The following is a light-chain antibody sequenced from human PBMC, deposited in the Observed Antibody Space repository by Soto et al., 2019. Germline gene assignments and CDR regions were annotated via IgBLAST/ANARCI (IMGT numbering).Light chain of an antibody. CDR3: SSYAGSNNLV. CDR1: SSDVGGYKY. CDR2: EVT. Sequence: QAVLTQPPSASGSPGQSVTISCTGTSSDVGGYKYVSWYQRHPGKAPKLLIFEVTRRPSGVPDRFSGSKSGNTASLTVSGLQAEDEADYFCSSYAGSNNLVFGGGTKLTVL. V-gene: IGLV2-8*01. J-gene: IGLJ2*01.